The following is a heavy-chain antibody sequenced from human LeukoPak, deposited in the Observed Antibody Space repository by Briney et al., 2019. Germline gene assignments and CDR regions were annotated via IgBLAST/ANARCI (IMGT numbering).Heavy chain of an antibody. Sequence: QSGGSPRLSCAVSGFTFSNYAMNWVRQAPGKGLEWVSYISSSSSTIYYADSVKGRFTISRDNTKNSLYLQMNSLRAEDTAVYYCASFGITMPMETYWGQGTLVTVSS. V-gene: IGHV3-48*01. CDR1: GFTFSNYA. J-gene: IGHJ4*02. D-gene: IGHD3-10*01. CDR3: ASFGITMPMETY. CDR2: ISSSSSTI.